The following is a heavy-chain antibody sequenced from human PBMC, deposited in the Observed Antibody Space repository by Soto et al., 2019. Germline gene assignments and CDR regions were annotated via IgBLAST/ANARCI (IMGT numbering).Heavy chain of an antibody. CDR1: GFTFSYYS. V-gene: IGHV3-30-3*01. D-gene: IGHD2-15*01. Sequence: GGSLRLSCAASGFTFSYYSMHWVRQAPGKGLEWVAVVSYDGNIEYYADSVKGRFSISRDNSKNTLNLQMDNLRVEDTAVYFCSRQYCSDSTSYYYNGMDVWGPGTTVTVSS. CDR3: SRQYCSDSTSYYYNGMDV. CDR2: VSYDGNIE. J-gene: IGHJ6*02.